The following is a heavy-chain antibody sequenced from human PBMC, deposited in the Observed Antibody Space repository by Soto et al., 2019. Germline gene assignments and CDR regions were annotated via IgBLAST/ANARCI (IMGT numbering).Heavy chain of an antibody. CDR3: AKTRRSGYSYNWFDP. CDR1: GSVSSGSYY. D-gene: IGHD3-3*01. CDR2: IYYSGST. V-gene: IGHV4-61*01. Sequence: GSVSSGSYYWSWIRQPPGKGLEWIGYIYYSGSTNYNPSLKSRVTISVDTSKNQFSLKLSSVTAADTAVYYCAKTRRSGYSYNWFDPWGQGTLVTVS. J-gene: IGHJ5*02.